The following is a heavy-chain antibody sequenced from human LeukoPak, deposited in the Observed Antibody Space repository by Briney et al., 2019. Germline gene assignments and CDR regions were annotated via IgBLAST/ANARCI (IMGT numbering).Heavy chain of an antibody. V-gene: IGHV3-7*01. CDR2: VRQDGSET. J-gene: IGHJ4*02. Sequence: PGGSLRLSCAASGFTFSKDWMRWVRQPPGKGLEWVANVRQDGSETYYVDSVKGRFTISRDNPKNSLYLQLNTLRAADTAVYYCARPPYSGGWYLMFWGQGTLVTVSS. CDR1: GFTFSKDW. CDR3: ARPPYSGGWYLMF. D-gene: IGHD6-19*01.